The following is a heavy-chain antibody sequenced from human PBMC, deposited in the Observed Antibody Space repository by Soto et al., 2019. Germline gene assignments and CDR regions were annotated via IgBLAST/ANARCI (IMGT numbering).Heavy chain of an antibody. Sequence: GWSLRISSAASGVSFTSYAMHWVRQAPGKGLEWVAVISYDGSNKYYADSVKGRFTISRDNSKNTLYLQMNSLRAEDTAVYYCARDERIDAFDIWRQGTMVTVSS. CDR2: ISYDGSNK. CDR1: GVSFTSYA. CDR3: ARDERIDAFDI. V-gene: IGHV3-30-3*01. D-gene: IGHD1-1*01. J-gene: IGHJ3*02.